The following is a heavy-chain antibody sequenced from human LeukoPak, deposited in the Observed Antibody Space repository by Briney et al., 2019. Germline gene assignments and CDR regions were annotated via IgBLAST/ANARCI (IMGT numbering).Heavy chain of an antibody. D-gene: IGHD3-9*01. CDR2: ISSSGSTI. J-gene: IGHJ6*04. V-gene: IGHV3-48*03. Sequence: QPGGSLRLSCAASGFTFSSYEMNWVRQAPGKGLEWVSYISSSGSTIYYADSVKGRFTISRDNAKNSLYLQMNSLRAEDTAVYYCARQNPNYDILTGYYRGGYYGMDVWGKGTTVTVSS. CDR3: ARQNPNYDILTGYYRGGYYGMDV. CDR1: GFTFSSYE.